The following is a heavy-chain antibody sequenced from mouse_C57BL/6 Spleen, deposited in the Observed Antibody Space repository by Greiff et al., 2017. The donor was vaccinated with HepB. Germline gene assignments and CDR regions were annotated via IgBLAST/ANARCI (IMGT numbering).Heavy chain of an antibody. J-gene: IGHJ2*01. CDR2: IDPSDSYT. D-gene: IGHD1-1*01. CDR3: ARDGIITTVVARGVFDY. CDR1: GYTFTSYW. V-gene: IGHV1-50*01. Sequence: QVQLQQSGAELVKPGASVKLSCKASGYTFTSYWMQWVKQRPGQGLEWIGEIDPSDSYTNYNQKFKGKATLTVDTSSSTAYMQLSSLTSEDSAVYYCARDGIITTVVARGVFDYWGQGTTLTVSS.